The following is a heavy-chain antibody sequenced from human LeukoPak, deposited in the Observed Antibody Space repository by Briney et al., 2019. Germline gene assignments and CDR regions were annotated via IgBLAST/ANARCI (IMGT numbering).Heavy chain of an antibody. J-gene: IGHJ3*02. CDR2: ISGSGGST. CDR1: GFTFSDYY. CDR3: AKGAYYYDSSGYRGLGDAFDI. V-gene: IGHV3-23*01. Sequence: GGSLRLSCAASGFTFSDYYMSWVRQAPGKGLEWVSAISGSGGSTYYADSVKGRFTISRDNSKNTLYLQMNSLRAEDTAVYYCAKGAYYYDSSGYRGLGDAFDIWGQGTMVTVSS. D-gene: IGHD3-22*01.